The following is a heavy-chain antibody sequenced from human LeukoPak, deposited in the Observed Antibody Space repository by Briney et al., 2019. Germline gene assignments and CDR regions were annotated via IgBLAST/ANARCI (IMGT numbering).Heavy chain of an antibody. CDR2: IYYSGST. Sequence: SETLSLTCTVSGGSISSYYWSWIRQPPGKGLEWIGYIYYSGSTNYNPSLKSRVTISVDTSENQFSLKLSSVTAADTAVYYCARRDFWSGYFDYWGQGTLVTVSS. CDR3: ARRDFWSGYFDY. CDR1: GGSISSYY. J-gene: IGHJ4*02. D-gene: IGHD3-3*01. V-gene: IGHV4-59*08.